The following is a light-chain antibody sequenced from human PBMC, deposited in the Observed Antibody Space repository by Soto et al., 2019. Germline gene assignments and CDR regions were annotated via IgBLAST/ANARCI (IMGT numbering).Light chain of an antibody. Sequence: EIGLTQSPATLSLSPGDRATLSSRASQSVSRYLAWDQQQPGQAPRLLIHDTSTRATGVPDTFSGSGSGTEFTLTISSLEPEDSAMYYCQQRFSWPPTFGGGTHVEIK. CDR3: QQRFSWPPT. CDR2: DTS. CDR1: QSVSRY. V-gene: IGKV3-11*01. J-gene: IGKJ4*01.